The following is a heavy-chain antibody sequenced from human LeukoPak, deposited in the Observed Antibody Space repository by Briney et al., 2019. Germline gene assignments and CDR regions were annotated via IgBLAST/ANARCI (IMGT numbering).Heavy chain of an antibody. J-gene: IGHJ4*02. CDR2: FGSGGST. Sequence: PGGSLRLSCAASGFTFSTYAMSWVRQAPGKGLEWVSTFGSGGSTYYADYVKGRFTISKDNSKDTLYLQMNSLRAEDTAVYYCAKRGYSDYGKYYFGYWGQGTLVTVSS. CDR3: AKRGYSDYGKYYFGY. D-gene: IGHD5-12*01. CDR1: GFTFSTYA. V-gene: IGHV3-23*01.